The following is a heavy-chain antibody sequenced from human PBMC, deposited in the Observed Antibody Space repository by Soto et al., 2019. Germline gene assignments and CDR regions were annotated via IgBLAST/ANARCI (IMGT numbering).Heavy chain of an antibody. CDR3: AREIVVVPAASGDPNYYYYYGMDV. V-gene: IGHV1-2*04. D-gene: IGHD2-2*01. Sequence: ASVKVSCKASGYTFTGYYMHWVRQAPGQGLEWMGWINPNSGGTNYAQKFQGWVTMTRDTSISTAYMELSRLRSDDTAVYYCAREIVVVPAASGDPNYYYYYGMDVWGQGTTVTVSS. CDR2: INPNSGGT. J-gene: IGHJ6*02. CDR1: GYTFTGYY.